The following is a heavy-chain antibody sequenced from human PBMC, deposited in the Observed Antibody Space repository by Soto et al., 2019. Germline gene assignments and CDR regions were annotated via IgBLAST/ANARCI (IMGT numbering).Heavy chain of an antibody. V-gene: IGHV4-59*01. Sequence: SETLSLTCTVSGGSISSYYWSWIRQPPGKGLEWVGFIFHSGSTNCNPSLESRVTFSVDTSKNQFSLKLTSVTAADTAVYYCARDQNGSPHFDYWGQGILVTVSS. CDR1: GGSISSYY. J-gene: IGHJ4*02. CDR3: ARDQNGSPHFDY. D-gene: IGHD1-26*01. CDR2: IFHSGST.